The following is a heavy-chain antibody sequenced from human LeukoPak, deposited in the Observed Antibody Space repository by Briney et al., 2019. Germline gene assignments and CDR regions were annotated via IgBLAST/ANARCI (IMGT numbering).Heavy chain of an antibody. V-gene: IGHV3-30*02. CDR1: GFTFSSYG. J-gene: IGHJ4*02. Sequence: PGGSLRLSCAASGFTFSSYGMHWVRQAPGKGLEWVAFIRYDGSNKYYADSVKGRFTISRDNSKNTLYLQMNSLRAEDTAVYYCAKAGGSSWPYFDYWGQGTLVTVSS. D-gene: IGHD6-13*01. CDR2: IRYDGSNK. CDR3: AKAGGSSWPYFDY.